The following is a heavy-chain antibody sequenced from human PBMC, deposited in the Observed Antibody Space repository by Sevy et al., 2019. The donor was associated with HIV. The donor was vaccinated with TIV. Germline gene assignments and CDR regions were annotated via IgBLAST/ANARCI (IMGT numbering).Heavy chain of an antibody. V-gene: IGHV3-48*01. CDR1: GFTFSSYS. CDR2: IISSSSTV. D-gene: IGHD1-26*01. CDR3: ARVGGYYYGMDV. Sequence: GGSLRLSCAPSGFTFSSYSMNWVRQAPGKGLEWVSYIISSSSTVYYADSVKGRFTISRDKAKNSLYLQRNSLRAEDTAVYYCARVGGYYYGMDVWGQGTTVTVSS. J-gene: IGHJ6*02.